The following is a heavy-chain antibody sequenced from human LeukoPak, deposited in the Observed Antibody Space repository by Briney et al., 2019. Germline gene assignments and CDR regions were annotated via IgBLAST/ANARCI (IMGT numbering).Heavy chain of an antibody. CDR2: INHSGST. J-gene: IGHJ4*02. Sequence: SETLSLTCAVYGGSFSGYYWSWIRQPPGKGLEWIGEINHSGSTNYNPSLKSRVTISVDTSKNQFSLKLSSVTAADTAVYYCARRRQWLDCWGQGTLVTVSS. CDR3: ARRRQWLDC. D-gene: IGHD6-19*01. V-gene: IGHV4-34*01. CDR1: GGSFSGYY.